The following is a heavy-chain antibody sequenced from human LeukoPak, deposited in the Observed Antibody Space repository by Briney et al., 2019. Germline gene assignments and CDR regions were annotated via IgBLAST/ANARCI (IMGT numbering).Heavy chain of an antibody. CDR1: GLTFSSYA. J-gene: IGHJ4*02. D-gene: IGHD6-19*01. CDR3: AKTGGIAVAGRLD. V-gene: IGHV3-23*01. Sequence: GGSLRLSCAASGLTFSSYAMSWVRQAPGKGLEWVSAISGSGGSTYYADSVKGRFTISRDNSKNTRYLQMNSLRADDTAVYYCAKTGGIAVAGRLDWGQGTLVTVSS. CDR2: ISGSGGST.